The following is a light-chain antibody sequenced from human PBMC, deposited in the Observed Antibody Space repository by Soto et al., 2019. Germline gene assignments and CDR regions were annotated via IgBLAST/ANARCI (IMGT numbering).Light chain of an antibody. CDR1: TSNIGSNY. V-gene: IGLV1-47*02. CDR2: TNY. J-gene: IGLJ2*01. CDR3: AAWDDSLSGSYVV. Sequence: QSVLTQPPSASGTPGQRVTISCSGSTSNIGSNYVYWYQQLPGTAPKLLIHTNYERPSGVPARFSGSKSGTSASLAISGLRSEDEADYYCAAWDDSLSGSYVVFGGGTQLTVL.